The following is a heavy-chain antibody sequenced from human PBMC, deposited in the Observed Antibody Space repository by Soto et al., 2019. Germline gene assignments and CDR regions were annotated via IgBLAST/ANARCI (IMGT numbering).Heavy chain of an antibody. CDR3: AKDRGTSSGWYGSDAFDI. D-gene: IGHD6-19*01. V-gene: IGHV3-23*01. Sequence: PVGSLRLSCAASGFTFSSYAMSWVRQAPGKGLEWVSAISGSGGSTYYADSVKGRFTISRDNSKNTLYLQMNSLRAEDTAVYYCAKDRGTSSGWYGSDAFDIWGQGTMVTVSS. CDR1: GFTFSSYA. J-gene: IGHJ3*02. CDR2: ISGSGGST.